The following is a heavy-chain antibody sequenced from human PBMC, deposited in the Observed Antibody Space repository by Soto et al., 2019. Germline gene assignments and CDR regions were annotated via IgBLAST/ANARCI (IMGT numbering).Heavy chain of an antibody. Sequence: GGSLRLSCAASGFTFSSYWMSWVRQAPGKGLEWVANIKQGGSEKYYVDSVKGRFTISRDNAKNSLYLQMNSLRAEDTAVYYCARELRVGAALLFDYWGQGTLVTVSS. D-gene: IGHD2-15*01. CDR3: ARELRVGAALLFDY. V-gene: IGHV3-7*01. J-gene: IGHJ4*02. CDR2: IKQGGSEK. CDR1: GFTFSSYW.